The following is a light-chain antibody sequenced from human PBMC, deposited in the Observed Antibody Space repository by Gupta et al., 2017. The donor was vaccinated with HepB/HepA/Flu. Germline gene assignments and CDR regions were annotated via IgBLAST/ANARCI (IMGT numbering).Light chain of an antibody. Sequence: SSELTQDPAVSVALGQTVRITCQGDSLRSYYASWYQQKPGQAPVLVSYGKNNRPSGIPDRFAGSSSGTTAFSTITGAQAEDEAYYYCNSQDRSGNVVFGGGTKLTVL. CDR2: GKN. V-gene: IGLV3-19*01. CDR3: NSQDRSGNVV. CDR1: SLRSYY. J-gene: IGLJ2*01.